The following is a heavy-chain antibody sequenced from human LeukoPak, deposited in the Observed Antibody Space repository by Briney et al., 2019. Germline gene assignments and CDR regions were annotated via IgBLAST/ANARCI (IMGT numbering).Heavy chain of an antibody. V-gene: IGHV3-7*01. CDR1: EFTFGNNW. CDR2: TNQDGSKN. J-gene: IGHJ4*02. D-gene: IGHD6-19*01. Sequence: PGGSLRLSCVVSEFTFGNNWMSWVRQAPGKGLERVAHTNQDGSKNYYVDSVKGRFTISRDNAKNSLYLQMNSLRAEDTAVYYCATTVAGYPDDYLDFWGQGTLVTVSS. CDR3: ATTVAGYPDDYLDF.